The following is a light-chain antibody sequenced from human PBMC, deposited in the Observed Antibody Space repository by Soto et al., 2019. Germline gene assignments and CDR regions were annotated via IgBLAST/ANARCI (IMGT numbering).Light chain of an antibody. CDR2: DVT. CDR3: SSYTTSNTRQIV. Sequence: QSVLTQPASVSGSPGQSITISCTGTSSDVGGYNYVSWYQHHPGKATKLIIYDVTNRPSGVSNPFSGSKSGNTASLTISVLQPEDEADYYCSSYTTSNTRQIVFGTG. CDR1: SSDVGGYNY. V-gene: IGLV2-14*03. J-gene: IGLJ1*01.